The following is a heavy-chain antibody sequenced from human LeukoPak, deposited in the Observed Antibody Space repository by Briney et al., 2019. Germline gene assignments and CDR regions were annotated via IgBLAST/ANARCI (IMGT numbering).Heavy chain of an antibody. CDR2: ISAYNGNT. J-gene: IGHJ4*02. V-gene: IGHV1-18*01. Sequence: GASVKVSCKASGYTFTSYGISWVRQAPGQGLEWMGWISAYNGNTNYAQKLQGRVTITADKSTSTAYMELSSLRSEDTAVYYCARAIGGGYYDSSGYYQPQYYFDYWGQGTLVTVSS. CDR1: GYTFTSYG. CDR3: ARAIGGGYYDSSGYYQPQYYFDY. D-gene: IGHD3-22*01.